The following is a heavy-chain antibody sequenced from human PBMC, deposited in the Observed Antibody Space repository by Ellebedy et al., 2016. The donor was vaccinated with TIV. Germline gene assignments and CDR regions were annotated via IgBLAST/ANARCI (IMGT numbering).Heavy chain of an antibody. CDR2: SYHSGST. CDR1: GGSISSGGYS. Sequence: MPSETLSLTCAVSGGSISSGGYSWSWIRQPPGKGLEWIGYSYHSGSTYYNPSLKSRVTISVDRSKNQFSLKLSSVTAADTAVYYCARGGAADKFDYWGQGTLVTVSS. CDR3: ARGGAADKFDY. D-gene: IGHD6-13*01. V-gene: IGHV4-30-2*01. J-gene: IGHJ4*02.